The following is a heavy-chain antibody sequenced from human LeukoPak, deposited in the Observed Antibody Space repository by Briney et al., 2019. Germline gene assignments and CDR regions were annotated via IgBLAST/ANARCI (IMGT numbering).Heavy chain of an antibody. Sequence: GGSLRLSCAASGFTFSSYSMNWVRQAPGKGLEWVSYISSSSSTIYYADSVKGRFTISRDNAKNSLYLQMNSLRAEDTAVYYCATDYYDFWSGSGYYYYYMDVWGKGTTVTVSS. D-gene: IGHD3-3*01. CDR2: ISSSSSTI. CDR1: GFTFSSYS. CDR3: ATDYYDFWSGSGYYYYYMDV. V-gene: IGHV3-48*01. J-gene: IGHJ6*03.